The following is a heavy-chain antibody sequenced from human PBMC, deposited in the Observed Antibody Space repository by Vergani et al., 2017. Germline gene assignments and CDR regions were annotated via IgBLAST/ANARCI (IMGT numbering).Heavy chain of an antibody. J-gene: IGHJ6*02. D-gene: IGHD3-9*01. V-gene: IGHV4-59*13. CDR3: ARVMYRDEASTGYRLEGMDI. CDR2: IYSTGST. CDR1: GGSFNTYY. Sequence: QVQLEESGPGLVKPSETLSLTCTVSGGSFNTYYWCWIRQSPGTGLEWNGYIYSTGSTNYNHSLNTRVTMSVDTVKNQFSLNLRSVTAAYTAVYFCARVMYRDEASTGYRLEGMDIWGQGTTGTISS.